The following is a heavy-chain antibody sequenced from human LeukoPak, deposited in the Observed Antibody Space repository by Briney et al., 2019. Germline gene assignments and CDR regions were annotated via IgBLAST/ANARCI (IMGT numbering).Heavy chain of an antibody. D-gene: IGHD3-10*01. V-gene: IGHV4-39*01. CDR3: VRHISVVRGETFDF. CDR2: IYYSGST. CDR1: GGSISSGSNH. Sequence: NPSETLSLTCTVSGGSISSGSNHWGWIRQPPGKGLEWIGSIYYSGSTYYNPSLKSRVTISVDTSKNQFSLKLSSVTAADTAVYYCVRHISVVRGETFDFWGQGSLVTVSS. J-gene: IGHJ4*02.